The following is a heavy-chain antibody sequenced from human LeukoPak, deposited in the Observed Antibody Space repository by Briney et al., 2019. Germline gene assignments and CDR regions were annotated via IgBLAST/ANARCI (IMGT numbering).Heavy chain of an antibody. V-gene: IGHV3-9*03. J-gene: IGHJ4*02. CDR1: GFTFSSYA. CDR3: AKAVSGEIVGASVFDY. CDR2: ISWNSGSI. D-gene: IGHD1-26*01. Sequence: GGSLRLSCAASGFTFSSYAMHWVRQAPGKGLEWVSGISWNSGSIGYADSVKGRFTISRDNAKNSLYLQMNSLRAEDMALYYCAKAVSGEIVGASVFDYWGQGTLVTVSS.